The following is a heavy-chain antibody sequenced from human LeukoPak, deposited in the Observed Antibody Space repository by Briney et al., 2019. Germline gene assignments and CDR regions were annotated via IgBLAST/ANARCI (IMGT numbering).Heavy chain of an antibody. Sequence: GGSLRLSCAASGFTFSSSAMSWVRQVPGKGLEWVSGISASGGSTYYADSVRGRFTISRDDSRNTLYLQMNSLRGNDTAVYYCAKDVGKWESLHFFDYWGQGTLVTVSS. D-gene: IGHD1-26*01. J-gene: IGHJ4*02. CDR1: GFTFSSSA. CDR2: ISASGGST. CDR3: AKDVGKWESLHFFDY. V-gene: IGHV3-23*01.